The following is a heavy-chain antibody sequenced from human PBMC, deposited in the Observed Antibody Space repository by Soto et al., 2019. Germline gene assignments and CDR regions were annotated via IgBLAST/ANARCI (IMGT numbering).Heavy chain of an antibody. CDR3: ARVWGYEDYYYYGMDV. Sequence: ASVKVSCKASGYTFTSYAMHWVRQAPGQRLEWMGWINAGNGNTKYSQKFQGRVTITRDTSASTAYMELSSLRSEDTAVYYCARVWGYEDYYYYGMDVWGQGTTVTVSS. D-gene: IGHD5-12*01. J-gene: IGHJ6*02. V-gene: IGHV1-3*01. CDR2: INAGNGNT. CDR1: GYTFTSYA.